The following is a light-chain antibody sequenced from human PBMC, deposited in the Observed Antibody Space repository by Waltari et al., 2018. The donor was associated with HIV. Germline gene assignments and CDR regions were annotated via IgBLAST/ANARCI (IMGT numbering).Light chain of an antibody. CDR1: HSLLHSDGNSY. J-gene: IGKJ3*01. V-gene: IGKV2-28*01. Sequence: EIVLTQSPLSLPVTPGESASIFCRSSHSLLHSDGNSYLDWYVQKPGQSPQLVIYLGSHRASGVPDRFSGSGSDTNFALTISGVEAEDAGIYYCMQALQTPSTFGPGTKVDIK. CDR2: LGS. CDR3: MQALQTPST.